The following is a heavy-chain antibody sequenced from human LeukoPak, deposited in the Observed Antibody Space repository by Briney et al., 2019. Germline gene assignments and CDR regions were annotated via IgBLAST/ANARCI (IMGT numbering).Heavy chain of an antibody. J-gene: IGHJ4*02. CDR2: ISSSSSYI. CDR1: GFTFSSYS. D-gene: IGHD5-18*01. Sequence: PGGSLRLSCAASGFTFSSYSMNWVRQAPGKGLEWVSSISSSSSYIYYADSVKGRFIISRDNAKNSLYLQMNSLRAEDTAVYYCARSSGFSYGLRFDYWGQGTLVTVSS. CDR3: ARSSGFSYGLRFDY. V-gene: IGHV3-21*01.